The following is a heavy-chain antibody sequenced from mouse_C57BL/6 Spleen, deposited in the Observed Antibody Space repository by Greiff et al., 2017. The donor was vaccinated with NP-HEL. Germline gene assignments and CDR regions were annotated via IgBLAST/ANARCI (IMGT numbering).Heavy chain of an antibody. CDR1: GFTFTDDY. J-gene: IGHJ3*01. V-gene: IGHV14-4*01. CDR3: TTGRSNYVGFAD. D-gene: IGHD2-5*01. Sequence: EVQLQQSGAELVRPGASVKLSCTASGFTFTDDYMHWVKQRPVQGLEWIGWIDPENGDTDYASKFQGKATITADTSSNTAYLQLSSLTSEDTAVYYCTTGRSNYVGFADWGKGTLVTVSA. CDR2: IDPENGDT.